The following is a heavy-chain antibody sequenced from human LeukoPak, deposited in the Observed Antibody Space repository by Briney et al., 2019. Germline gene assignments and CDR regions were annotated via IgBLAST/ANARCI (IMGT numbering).Heavy chain of an antibody. J-gene: IGHJ4*02. CDR1: GFTFSSYG. Sequence: PGRSLRLFCAASGFTFSSYGMHWVRQAPGKGLEWVAVIWYDGSNKYYADSVKGRFTISRDNSKNTLYLQMNSLRAEDTAVYYCAKAYWEDTAMEDYFDYRGQGTLVTVSS. V-gene: IGHV3-33*06. D-gene: IGHD5-18*01. CDR2: IWYDGSNK. CDR3: AKAYWEDTAMEDYFDY.